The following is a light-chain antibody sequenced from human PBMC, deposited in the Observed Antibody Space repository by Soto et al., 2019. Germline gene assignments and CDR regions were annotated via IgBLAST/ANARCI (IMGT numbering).Light chain of an antibody. CDR2: DAS. Sequence: VMTQSPATLSVSPGERATLSCRASQSLRSSLAWYQQKPGQAPRLLIYDASSRATGIPDRFSGGGSGTDFTLTISRPEPEDFAVCYCQQFSSYPLTFGGGTKVDI. J-gene: IGKJ4*01. V-gene: IGKV3-20*01. CDR3: QQFSSYPLT. CDR1: QSLRSS.